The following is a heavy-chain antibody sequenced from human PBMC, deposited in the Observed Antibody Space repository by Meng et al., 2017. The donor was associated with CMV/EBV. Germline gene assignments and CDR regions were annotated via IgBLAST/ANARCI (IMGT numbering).Heavy chain of an antibody. CDR1: GFPFSSYA. CDR2: ISGSGGST. J-gene: IGHJ4*02. CDR3: ANIFLIVVVPAARGDY. V-gene: IGHV3-23*01. Sequence: GESLKISCAASGFPFSSYAMSWVRQAPGKGLEWVSAISGSGGSTYYADSVKGRFTISRDNSKNTLYLQMNSLRADDTAVYYCANIFLIVVVPAARGDYWGQGTLVTVSS. D-gene: IGHD2-2*01.